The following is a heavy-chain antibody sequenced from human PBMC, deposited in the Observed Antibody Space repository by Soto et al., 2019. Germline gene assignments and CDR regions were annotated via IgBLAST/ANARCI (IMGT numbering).Heavy chain of an antibody. V-gene: IGHV3-7*05. CDR1: GFTFSSYW. Sequence: GGSLRLSCAASGFTFSSYWMSWVRQAPGKGLEWVANIKQDGSEKYYVDSVKGRFTISRDNAKNSLYLQMNSLRAEDTAVYYCAREGVEMATIPYYYYGMDVWGQGTTVTVSS. D-gene: IGHD5-12*01. CDR3: AREGVEMATIPYYYYGMDV. J-gene: IGHJ6*02. CDR2: IKQDGSEK.